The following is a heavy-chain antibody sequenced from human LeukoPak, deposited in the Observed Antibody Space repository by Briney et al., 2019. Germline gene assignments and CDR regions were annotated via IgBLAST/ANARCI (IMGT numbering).Heavy chain of an antibody. V-gene: IGHV3-23*01. J-gene: IGHJ4*02. CDR3: AKPGYSSGWCIFDY. CDR2: ISGSGSTT. Sequence: GGSLRLSCAAYGFTFSNYAMSWVRQAPGKGLEWVSAISGSGSTTYYADSVKGRFTISRDNSKNTLFLQMNSLRAEDTALYYCAKPGYSSGWCIFDYWGQGTLVTVSS. D-gene: IGHD6-19*01. CDR1: GFTFSNYA.